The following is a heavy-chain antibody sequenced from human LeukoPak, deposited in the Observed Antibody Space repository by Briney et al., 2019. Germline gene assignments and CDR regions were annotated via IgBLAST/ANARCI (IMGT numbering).Heavy chain of an antibody. CDR1: GFTFSSYS. Sequence: GGSLRLSCAASGFTFSSYSMNWGRQAPGKGLGWVSSISSSISYIYYADSVKGGFTISRDKAKNSLYLQMNSLRAEDTAVYYCARFSYGSGSSYWGQGTLVTVSS. CDR3: ARFSYGSGSSY. V-gene: IGHV3-21*01. D-gene: IGHD3-10*01. CDR2: ISSSISYI. J-gene: IGHJ4*02.